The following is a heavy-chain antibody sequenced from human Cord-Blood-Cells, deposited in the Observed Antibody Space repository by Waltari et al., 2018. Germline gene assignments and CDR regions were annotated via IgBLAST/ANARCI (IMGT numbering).Heavy chain of an antibody. D-gene: IGHD3-3*01. CDR3: AGDPRGYYDFWSGYYYFDC. V-gene: IGHV3-21*01. CDR1: GFTFSSYS. Sequence: EVQLVESGVGLVKPGGSLRLSCAASGFTFSSYSMNWVRQAPGKGLEWVSSISSSSSYIYYADSVKGRFTISRDNAKNSLYLQMNSLRAEDTAVYYCAGDPRGYYDFWSGYYYFDCWGQGTLVTVSS. CDR2: ISSSSSYI. J-gene: IGHJ4*02.